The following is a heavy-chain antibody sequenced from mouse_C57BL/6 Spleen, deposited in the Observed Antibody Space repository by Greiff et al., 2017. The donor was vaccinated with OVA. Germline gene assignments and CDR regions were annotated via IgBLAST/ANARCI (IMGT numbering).Heavy chain of an antibody. CDR1: GYTFTSYW. J-gene: IGHJ1*03. CDR2: IDPSDSET. V-gene: IGHV1-52*01. Sequence: VQLQQPGAELVRPGSSVKLSCKASGYTFTSYWMHWVKQRPIQGLEWIGNIDPSDSETHYNQKFKDKATLTVDKSSSTAYMQLSSLTSDDSAVYYCARGIYYGSSYWYFDVWGTGTTVTVSS. CDR3: ARGIYYGSSYWYFDV. D-gene: IGHD1-1*01.